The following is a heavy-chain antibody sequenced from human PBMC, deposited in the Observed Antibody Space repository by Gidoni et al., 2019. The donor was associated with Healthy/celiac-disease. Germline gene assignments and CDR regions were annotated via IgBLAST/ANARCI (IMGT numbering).Heavy chain of an antibody. CDR2: ISWNSGSI. CDR1: GFTFDDYA. Sequence: EVQLVESGGGLVQPGRSLRLSCAASGFTFDDYAMHWVRQAPGKGLEWVSGISWNSGSIGYADSVKGRFTISRDNAKNSLYLQMNSLRAEDTALYYCAKDTAYYYDSSGYYHDDAFDIWGQGTMVTVSS. V-gene: IGHV3-9*01. CDR3: AKDTAYYYDSSGYYHDDAFDI. D-gene: IGHD3-22*01. J-gene: IGHJ3*02.